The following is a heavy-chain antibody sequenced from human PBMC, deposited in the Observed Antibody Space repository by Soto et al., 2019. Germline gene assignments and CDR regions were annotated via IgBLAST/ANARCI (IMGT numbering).Heavy chain of an antibody. Sequence: PSETLSLTCAVYGGSFSGYYWSWIRQPPGKGLEWIGEINHSGSTNYNPSLKSRVTISVDTSKNQFSLKLSSVTAADTAVYYCARAKVAARPGGWFDPWGQGTLVTVS. V-gene: IGHV4-34*01. CDR1: GGSFSGYY. CDR2: INHSGST. D-gene: IGHD6-6*01. CDR3: ARAKVAARPGGWFDP. J-gene: IGHJ5*02.